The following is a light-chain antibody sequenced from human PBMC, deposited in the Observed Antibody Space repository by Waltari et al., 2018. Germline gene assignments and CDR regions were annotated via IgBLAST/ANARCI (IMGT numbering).Light chain of an antibody. CDR1: QSVASY. CDR3: QQRIGWPPWT. CDR2: DAS. Sequence: EIVLTQSPAILSLSQGERATPSCRASQSVASYLAWYQQKPGQAPRLLIYDASNRASGIPARFSGSGSGTDFTLTISSLEPEDFAVYYCQQRIGWPPWTFGQGTKVEI. J-gene: IGKJ1*01. V-gene: IGKV3-11*01.